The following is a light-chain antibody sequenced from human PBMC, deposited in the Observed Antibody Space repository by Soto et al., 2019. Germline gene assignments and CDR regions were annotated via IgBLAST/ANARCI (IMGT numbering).Light chain of an antibody. CDR2: AAS. V-gene: IGKV1-6*01. CDR1: QDIRND. J-gene: IGKJ2*01. CDR3: LQDYSLPYT. Sequence: AIQMTQSPSSLSASVGDRVTITCRASQDIRNDLVWYQQKPGKAPKLLIYAASSFQDGVPSRFSGSGSGTDFTLTVSSLQPEDYATYYCLQDYSLPYTFGQGTKVEI.